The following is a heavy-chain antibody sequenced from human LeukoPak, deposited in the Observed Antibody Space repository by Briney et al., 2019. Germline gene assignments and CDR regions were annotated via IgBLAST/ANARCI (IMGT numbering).Heavy chain of an antibody. D-gene: IGHD3-3*01. CDR1: GGSISSYY. V-gene: IGHV4-59*01. CDR2: IYYSGST. J-gene: IGHJ5*02. Sequence: SETLSLTCTVSGGSISSYYWSWIRQPPGKGLAWIGYIYYSGSTNYNPSLKSRVTISVDTSKNQYSLKLSSVTAADTAVYYCARDEYYDFWSGFDPWGQGTLVTVSS. CDR3: ARDEYYDFWSGFDP.